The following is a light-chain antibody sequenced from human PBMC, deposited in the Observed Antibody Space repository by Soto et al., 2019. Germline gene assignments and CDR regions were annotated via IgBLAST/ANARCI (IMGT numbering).Light chain of an antibody. J-gene: IGKJ4*01. Sequence: ETVMTQSPATLSVSPGEGATLSCRASHSVNNNLAWFQQKPGQAPRLLIYCASTRVTGVPARFSGTGSGTEFNLTISRLQSEDFATYCCQQYKDWPPAFGGGTKVEIK. CDR2: CAS. CDR1: HSVNNN. V-gene: IGKV3-15*01. CDR3: QQYKDWPPA.